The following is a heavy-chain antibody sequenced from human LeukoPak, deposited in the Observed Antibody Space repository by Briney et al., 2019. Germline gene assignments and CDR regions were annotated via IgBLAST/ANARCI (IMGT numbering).Heavy chain of an antibody. D-gene: IGHD4/OR15-4a*01. CDR2: IKGRSDTI. CDR1: GFIFNNYG. J-gene: IGHJ5*02. V-gene: IGHV3-48*01. Sequence: GGSLRLSCTASGFIFNNYGMNWVRQAPGKGLEWISYIKGRSDTIHYADSVKGRFTISRDNAKNTLSLQMTSLRAEDTAIYYCVRGQGAHDNWFDPWGQGILVTVSS. CDR3: VRGQGAHDNWFDP.